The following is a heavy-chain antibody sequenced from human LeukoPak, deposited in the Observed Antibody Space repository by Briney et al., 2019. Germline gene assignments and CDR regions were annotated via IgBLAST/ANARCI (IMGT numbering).Heavy chain of an antibody. J-gene: IGHJ2*01. CDR1: GDSINNYY. CDR2: MYSSEST. CDR3: ARGSPLDWYFDL. V-gene: IGHV4-59*01. Sequence: PSETLSLTCTVSGDSINNYYWSWIRQPPGKGLEWIGYMYSSESTKYNPSLKSRVTISVDTSGNQFSLKLTSLAAADTAVYYCARGSPLDWYFDLWGRGTLVTVSS.